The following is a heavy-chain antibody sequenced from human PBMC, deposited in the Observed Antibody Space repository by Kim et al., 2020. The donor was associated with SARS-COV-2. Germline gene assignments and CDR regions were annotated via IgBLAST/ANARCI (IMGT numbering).Heavy chain of an antibody. J-gene: IGHJ4*02. Sequence: PYFQGQVTISADKSISTAYLQWSSLKASDTAMYYCARKRDSGYDFHYFDYWGQGTLVTVSS. V-gene: IGHV5-51*01. CDR3: ARKRDSGYDFHYFDY. D-gene: IGHD5-12*01.